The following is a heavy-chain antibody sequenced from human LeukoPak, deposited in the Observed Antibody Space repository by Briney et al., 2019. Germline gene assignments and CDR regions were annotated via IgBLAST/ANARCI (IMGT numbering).Heavy chain of an antibody. D-gene: IGHD3-22*01. CDR1: GGSISSYY. CDR3: ARRDSSGYAY. J-gene: IGHJ4*02. CDR2: IYYSGST. Sequence: SETLSLTCTVSGGSISSYYWSWIRQPPGKGLEWIGYIYYSGSTNYNPSLKSRVTISVDMSKNQFSLKLSSVTAADTAVYYCARRDSSGYAYWGQGTLVTVSS. V-gene: IGHV4-59*12.